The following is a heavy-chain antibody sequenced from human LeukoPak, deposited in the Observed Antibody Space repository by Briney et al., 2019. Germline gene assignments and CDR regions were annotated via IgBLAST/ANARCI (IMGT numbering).Heavy chain of an antibody. V-gene: IGHV4-59*08. CDR3: ARHPFQYPFDY. CDR1: GASISSDY. D-gene: IGHD2/OR15-2a*01. Sequence: PSETLSLTCTVSGASISSDYWSWIRQPPGKGLEWIGYIYHSGHTMSNPSLKSRVTISIDTSNNQFSLKLSSVTAADTAVYYCARHPFQYPFDYWGPGTLDSVSS. CDR2: IYHSGHT. J-gene: IGHJ4*02.